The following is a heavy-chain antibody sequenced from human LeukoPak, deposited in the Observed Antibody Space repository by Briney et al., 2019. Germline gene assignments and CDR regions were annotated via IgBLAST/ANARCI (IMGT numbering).Heavy chain of an antibody. CDR1: AFTFSIYA. V-gene: IGHV3-23*01. J-gene: IGHJ6*03. D-gene: IGHD6-19*01. CDR2: ISGSGGST. Sequence: GGSLRLSCAASAFTFSIYAMSWVRQAPGKGLGWVSTISGSGGSTHYADSVKGRFTISRDNSKNTLYLQMNSLRAEDTAVYYCARDGVKQWLVPSIYYYYYMDVWGKGTTVTVSS. CDR3: ARDGVKQWLVPSIYYYYYMDV.